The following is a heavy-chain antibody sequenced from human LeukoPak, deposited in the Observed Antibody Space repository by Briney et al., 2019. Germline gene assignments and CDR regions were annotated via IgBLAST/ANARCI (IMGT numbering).Heavy chain of an antibody. Sequence: SETLSLTXTVSGGSISSGDYYWSWIRQPPGKGLEWIGYIYYSGSTYYNPSLKSRVTISVDTSKNQFSLKLSSVTAADTAVYYCARGPLLGAFDIWGQGTMVTVSS. CDR3: ARGPLLGAFDI. D-gene: IGHD3-16*01. CDR1: GGSISSGDYY. V-gene: IGHV4-30-4*08. J-gene: IGHJ3*02. CDR2: IYYSGST.